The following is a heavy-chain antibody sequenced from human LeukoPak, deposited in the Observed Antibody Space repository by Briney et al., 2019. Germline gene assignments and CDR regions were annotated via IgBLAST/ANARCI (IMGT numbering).Heavy chain of an antibody. J-gene: IGHJ3*02. CDR2: TWYDDSNK. V-gene: IGHV3-33*01. D-gene: IGHD2-2*01. CDR3: ARLCCSSTSCYPLGAFDI. CDR1: GFVFSDYG. Sequence: GGSLRLSCAASGFVFSDYGMHWVRQAPGKGLEWVAGTWYDDSNKYYGDSVKGRFTISRDNSKDTLYLQMSSLRSEDTAVYYCARLCCSSTSCYPLGAFDIWGQGTMVTVSS.